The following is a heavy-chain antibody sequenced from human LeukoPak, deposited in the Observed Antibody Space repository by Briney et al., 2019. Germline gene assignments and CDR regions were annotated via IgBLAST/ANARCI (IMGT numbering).Heavy chain of an antibody. V-gene: IGHV4-59*08. J-gene: IGHJ3*02. CDR3: AKLGHSDGWYLGAFDI. CDR1: GGSITGHY. Sequence: SETLSLTCAVSGGSITGHYWNWIRQTPGLRLEWIGYTSYSRTTIYNSYFKGRATMSIDTSKNQLYLNLTSVTATDTAVYYCAKLGHSDGWYLGAFDIWGQGTTVIVSS. D-gene: IGHD6-19*01. CDR2: TSYSRTT.